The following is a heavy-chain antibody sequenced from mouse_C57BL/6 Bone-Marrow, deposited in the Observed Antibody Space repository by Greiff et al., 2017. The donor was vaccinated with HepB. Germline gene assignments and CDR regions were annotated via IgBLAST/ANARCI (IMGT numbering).Heavy chain of an antibody. Sequence: VQLKESGAELARPGASVKLSCKASGYTFTSYGISWVKQRTGQGLEWIGEIYPRSGNTYYNEKFKGKATLTADKSSSTAYMELRSLTSEDSAVYFCARAGSYSKFAYWGQGTLVTVSA. CDR3: ARAGSYSKFAY. CDR1: GYTFTSYG. J-gene: IGHJ3*01. CDR2: IYPRSGNT. V-gene: IGHV1-81*01. D-gene: IGHD2-5*01.